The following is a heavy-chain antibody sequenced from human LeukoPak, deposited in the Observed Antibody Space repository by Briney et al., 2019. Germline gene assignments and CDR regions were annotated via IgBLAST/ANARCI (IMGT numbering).Heavy chain of an antibody. CDR1: GGSISSSNW. V-gene: IGHV4-4*02. D-gene: IGHD3-9*01. CDR3: ARDLYDILTGYYLLRGAFDI. CDR2: IYHSGST. Sequence: SGTLSLTCAVSGGSISSSNWWSWVRQPPGKGLEWIGEIYHSGSTNYNPSLKSRVTISVDKSKNQFSLKLSSVTAADTAVYYCARDLYDILTGYYLLRGAFDIWGQGTRVTVSS. J-gene: IGHJ3*02.